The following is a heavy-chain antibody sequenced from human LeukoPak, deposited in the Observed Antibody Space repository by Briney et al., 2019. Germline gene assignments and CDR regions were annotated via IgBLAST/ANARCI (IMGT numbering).Heavy chain of an antibody. V-gene: IGHV1-2*06. CDR2: INPKSGDT. CDR1: GYTFTAYY. CDR3: GRGIQSFDP. J-gene: IGHJ5*02. Sequence: ASVKVSCKASGYTFTAYYMNWVRQAPGQGLEWMGRINPKSGDTNYAQKFQDRVTMTRDTSMSTAYMEISRLRYDDTAVYYCGRGIQSFDPWGQGTLVTVSS.